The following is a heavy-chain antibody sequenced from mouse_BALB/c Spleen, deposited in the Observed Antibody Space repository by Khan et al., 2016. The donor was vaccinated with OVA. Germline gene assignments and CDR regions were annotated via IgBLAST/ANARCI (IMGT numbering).Heavy chain of an antibody. J-gene: IGHJ2*01. CDR3: TRDRIDY. V-gene: IGHV1-7*01. CDR1: GYTFSTYW. CDR2: INPTSGYT. Sequence: QVQLQQSGAALAKPGASVKMSCKASGYTFSTYWMYWVKQRPGQGLEWIGYINPTSGYTDYNEKFKDKATLSADKSSRTAYMQLSRLTSEDSAVYYCTRDRIDYWGQGTTLTVSS.